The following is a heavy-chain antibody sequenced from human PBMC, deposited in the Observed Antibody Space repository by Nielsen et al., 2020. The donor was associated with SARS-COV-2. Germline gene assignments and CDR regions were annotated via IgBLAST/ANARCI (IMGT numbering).Heavy chain of an antibody. CDR3: ASLSGSVAAGTRYYYYYMDV. D-gene: IGHD6-13*01. CDR2: VSGSSYFT. V-gene: IGHV3-23*01. J-gene: IGHJ6*03. Sequence: VRQAPGKGLEWVSFVSGSSYFTHYADSVKGRFTISRDNSKNTLYLQMNSLRAEDTAVYYCASLSGSVAAGTRYYYYYMDVWGKGTTVTVSS.